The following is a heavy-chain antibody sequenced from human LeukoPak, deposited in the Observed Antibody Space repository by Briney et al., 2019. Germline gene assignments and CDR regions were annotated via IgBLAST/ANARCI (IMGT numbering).Heavy chain of an antibody. J-gene: IGHJ4*02. CDR3: ARANWGSIDY. V-gene: IGHV4-61*01. Sequence: SETLSLTCTVSGGSISSSSYYWSWIRQSPGKGLEWIGYIYYSGSTNYNPSLKSRVTISVDTSKNQFSLKLSSVTAADTAVYYCARANWGSIDYWGQGTLVTVSS. D-gene: IGHD7-27*01. CDR1: GGSISSSSYY. CDR2: IYYSGST.